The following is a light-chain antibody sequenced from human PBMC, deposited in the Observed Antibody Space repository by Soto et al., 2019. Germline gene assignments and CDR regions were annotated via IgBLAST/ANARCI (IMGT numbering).Light chain of an antibody. CDR3: CSYAGSYTHV. J-gene: IGLJ1*01. Sequence: QSALTQPRSVSGSPGQSVTISCTGTSSDVGAYNYVSWYQHHPGKAPKLMIYDVSKRPSGVPDRFSGSKSGNTASLTISGLQAEDAADYYCCSYAGSYTHVFGTGTKVTVL. CDR1: SSDVGAYNY. V-gene: IGLV2-11*01. CDR2: DVS.